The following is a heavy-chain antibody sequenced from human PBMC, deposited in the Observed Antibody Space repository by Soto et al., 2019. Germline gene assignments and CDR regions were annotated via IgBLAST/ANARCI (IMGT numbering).Heavy chain of an antibody. D-gene: IGHD3-16*01. Sequence: SETLSLTCTVSGGSIIIYYWSWIRQPPGKGLEWIGYIYYSGSTNYNPSLKSRVTISVDTSKNQFSLKLSSVTAADTAVYYCVRVRRDGYQIWGYAFDIWGQGTMVTVSS. V-gene: IGHV4-59*01. CDR3: VRVRRDGYQIWGYAFDI. CDR2: IYYSGST. CDR1: GGSIIIYY. J-gene: IGHJ3*02.